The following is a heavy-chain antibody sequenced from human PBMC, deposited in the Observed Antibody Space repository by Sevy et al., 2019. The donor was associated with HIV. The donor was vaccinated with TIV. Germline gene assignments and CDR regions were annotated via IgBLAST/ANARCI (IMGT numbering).Heavy chain of an antibody. CDR3: ATDKGGYDPFDY. D-gene: IGHD5-12*01. CDR2: ISSSSSYI. CDR1: GFTFSSYS. J-gene: IGHJ4*02. V-gene: IGHV3-21*01. Sequence: GGSLRLSCAASGFTFSSYSMNWVRQAPGKGLEWVSSISSSSSYIYYADSVKGRFTISRDNAKNSLYLQMNSLRAEDTVVYYCATDKGGYDPFDYWGQGTLVTVSS.